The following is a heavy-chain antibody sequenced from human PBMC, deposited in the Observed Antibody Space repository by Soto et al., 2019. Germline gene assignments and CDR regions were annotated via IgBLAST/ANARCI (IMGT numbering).Heavy chain of an antibody. D-gene: IGHD6-13*01. J-gene: IGHJ6*02. CDR3: ARTSAAGKYYYGMDV. Sequence: PGESLKLSCKGSGYSFTSYWIGWVRQMPWKGLEWMGIIYPGDSDTRYSPSFQGQVTISADKSISTAYLQWSSLKASDTAMYYCARTSAAGKYYYGMDVWGQGTTVTVSS. CDR2: IYPGDSDT. V-gene: IGHV5-51*01. CDR1: GYSFTSYW.